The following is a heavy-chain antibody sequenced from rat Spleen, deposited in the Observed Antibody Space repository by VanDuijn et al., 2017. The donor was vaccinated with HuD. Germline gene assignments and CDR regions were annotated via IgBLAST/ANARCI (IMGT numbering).Heavy chain of an antibody. CDR1: GFTFNNYW. CDR2: ISNAAGKV. J-gene: IGHJ2*01. CDR3: TTGDGVY. V-gene: IGHV5-31*01. Sequence: EVQLVESGGGLVQPGRSLKLSCAASGFTFNNYWMTWIRQAPGKGLEWVASISNAAGKVYYPASVKGRFTISRDIVQNILYLQMNSPRSEDTATYYCTTGDGVYWGQGVMVTVSS. D-gene: IGHD4-3*01.